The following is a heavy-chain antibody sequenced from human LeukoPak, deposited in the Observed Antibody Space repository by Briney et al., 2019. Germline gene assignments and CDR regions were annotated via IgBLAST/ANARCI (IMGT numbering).Heavy chain of an antibody. V-gene: IGHV1-69*05. CDR1: GGTFRSYA. D-gene: IGHD2-2*01. J-gene: IGHJ6*03. CDR2: IIPVFGTA. CDR3: ARVGSYVVVPAAMDYYYIDA. Sequence: GASVKVSCKASGGTFRSYAISWVRQAPGQGLEWMGGIIPVFGTANYAHKFQGRVTITTDESTSTAYMDLSSLRSEDTAVYYCARVGSYVVVPAAMDYYYIDAWGKGTTVTVSS.